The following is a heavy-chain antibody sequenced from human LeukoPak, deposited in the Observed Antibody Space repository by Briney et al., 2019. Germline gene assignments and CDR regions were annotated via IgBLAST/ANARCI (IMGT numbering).Heavy chain of an antibody. Sequence: GGSLRLSCAASGFTFSSYSMNWVRQAPGKGLEWVSSISSSSSYVYYADSVKGRFTISRDNAKNSLYLQMNSLRAEDTAVYYCASVTLRYYSGGSCYPDYWGQGTLVTVSS. D-gene: IGHD2-15*01. J-gene: IGHJ4*02. CDR3: ASVTLRYYSGGSCYPDY. V-gene: IGHV3-21*01. CDR2: ISSSSSYV. CDR1: GFTFSSYS.